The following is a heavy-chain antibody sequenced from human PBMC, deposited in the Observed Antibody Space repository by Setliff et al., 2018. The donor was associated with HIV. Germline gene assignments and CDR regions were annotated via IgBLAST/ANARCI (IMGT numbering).Heavy chain of an antibody. CDR1: GGSISSYY. CDR2: IYYSGST. Sequence: PSETLSLTCTVSGGSISSYYWSWIRQPPGKGLEWIGYIYYSGSTNYNPSLKSRVTISVDTSKNQFFLKLTSVTAADTAVYYCAASRGIWFGDLPLNYWGQGTLVTVSS. J-gene: IGHJ4*02. CDR3: AASRGIWFGDLPLNY. V-gene: IGHV4-59*12. D-gene: IGHD3-10*01.